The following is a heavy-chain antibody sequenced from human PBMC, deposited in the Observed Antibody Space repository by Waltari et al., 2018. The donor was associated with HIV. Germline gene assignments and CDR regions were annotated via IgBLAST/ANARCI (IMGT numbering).Heavy chain of an antibody. D-gene: IGHD3-3*02. CDR2: IRSRTYGGAT. CDR3: TRSIKLDY. J-gene: IGHJ4*02. CDR1: GFSFGDFV. Sequence: EVQLVEFGGGLVQPGRSLRLSCTGFGFSFGDFVISWFRQAPGKGLEWVGLIRSRTYGGATEYAASGKGRFTISRDDLKSVAYLQMNSLKTEDTAVYYCTRSIKLDYWGQGTLVTVSS. V-gene: IGHV3-49*03.